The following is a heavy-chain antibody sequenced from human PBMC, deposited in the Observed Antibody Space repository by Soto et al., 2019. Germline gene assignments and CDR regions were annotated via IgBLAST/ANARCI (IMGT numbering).Heavy chain of an antibody. CDR2: INPSGGST. J-gene: IGHJ6*03. D-gene: IGHD2-8*01. V-gene: IGHV1-46*03. Sequence: QVQLVQSGAEVKKPGASVKVSCKASGYTFTSYYMHWVRQAPGQGLEWMGIINPSGGSTSYAQKVQGRVTMTRDTSTSTGYMELSSLRSEDTAVYYCARGADFTNPDYYYYYMDVWGKGTTVTVSS. CDR3: ARGADFTNPDYYYYYMDV. CDR1: GYTFTSYY.